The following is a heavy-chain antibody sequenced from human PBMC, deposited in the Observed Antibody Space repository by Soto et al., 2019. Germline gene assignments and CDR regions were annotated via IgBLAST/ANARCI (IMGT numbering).Heavy chain of an antibody. Sequence: GGCLGLSCAASGVTLSSYGMHWVRQAPGKGLEWVAVISYDGSNKYYADSVKGRFTISRDNSKNTLYLQMNSLRAEDTAVYYCAKSGAFYDFWSGYYMGNWFDPWGQGTLVTSPQ. V-gene: IGHV3-30*18. J-gene: IGHJ5*02. CDR2: ISYDGSNK. CDR3: AKSGAFYDFWSGYYMGNWFDP. D-gene: IGHD3-3*01. CDR1: GVTLSSYG.